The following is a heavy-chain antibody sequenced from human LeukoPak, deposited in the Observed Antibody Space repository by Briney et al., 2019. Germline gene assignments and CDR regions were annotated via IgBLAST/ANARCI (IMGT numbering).Heavy chain of an antibody. CDR3: ARGDGGKTFDS. J-gene: IGHJ4*02. Sequence: SETLSLTCTVSGGSISSSSYYWGWIRQPPGKGLEWIGNIYHSGNIYFNPSLKSRVTISVDTSKNQLSLRLRSVAAADTAFYYCARGDGGKTFDSWGQGTLVAVSS. V-gene: IGHV4-39*07. CDR2: IYHSGNI. D-gene: IGHD4-23*01. CDR1: GGSISSSSYY.